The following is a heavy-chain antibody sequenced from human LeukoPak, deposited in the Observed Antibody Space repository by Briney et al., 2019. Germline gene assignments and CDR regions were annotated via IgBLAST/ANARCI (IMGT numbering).Heavy chain of an antibody. Sequence: GGSLRLSCAASGFTFSSYAMHWVRQAPGKGLEWVAVISYDGSNKYYADSVKGRFTISRDNSKNTLYLQMNSLRAEDTAVYYCAKDLYGRSSWLPFDYWGQGTLVTVSS. CDR1: GFTFSSYA. CDR2: ISYDGSNK. J-gene: IGHJ4*02. CDR3: AKDLYGRSSWLPFDY. V-gene: IGHV3-30-3*01. D-gene: IGHD4-17*01.